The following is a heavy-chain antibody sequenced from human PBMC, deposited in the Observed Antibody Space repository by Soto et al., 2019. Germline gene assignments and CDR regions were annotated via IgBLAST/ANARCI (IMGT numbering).Heavy chain of an antibody. CDR2: IYPGDSDT. D-gene: IGHD3-10*01. CDR1: GYSFTSYW. J-gene: IGHJ6*02. Sequence: GESLKISCKGSGYSFTSYWIGWVRQMPGKGLQWMGIIYPGDSDTRYSPSFKGQVTISADKSISTAYLQWSSRKASDTAMYYCARLGYYYGSGSYILYYYYGMDVWGQGTTVTVSS. CDR3: ARLGYYYGSGSYILYYYYGMDV. V-gene: IGHV5-51*01.